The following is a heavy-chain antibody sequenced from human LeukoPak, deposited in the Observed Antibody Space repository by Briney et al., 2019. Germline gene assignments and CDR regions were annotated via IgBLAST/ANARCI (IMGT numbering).Heavy chain of an antibody. V-gene: IGHV3-7*05. CDR1: GFXFSSYW. CDR3: TRAGLAAAGDY. CDR2: IKRDGSEK. Sequence: GGSLRLSCVASGFXFSSYWMTWVRQAPGKGLEWVANIKRDGSEKYYVDSVKGRFTISRDNAKNSLYLQMNSLRAEDTAVYYCTRAGLAAAGDYWGQGTLVTVSS. D-gene: IGHD6-13*01. J-gene: IGHJ4*02.